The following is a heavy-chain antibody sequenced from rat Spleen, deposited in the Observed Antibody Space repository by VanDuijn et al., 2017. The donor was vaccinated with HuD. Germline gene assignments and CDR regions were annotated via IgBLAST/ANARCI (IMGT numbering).Heavy chain of an antibody. J-gene: IGHJ3*01. Sequence: EVQLVESGGCLVQPGRSLKLSCAASGFTFSNYGMAWVRQAPTKGLEWVASISYGGGTTYYRDSVKGRFTISRDNAKSTLYLLMDSLRSEDTATYYCVRQDTSGYSNWFAYWGQGTLVTVSS. D-gene: IGHD4-3*01. V-gene: IGHV5-29*01. CDR2: ISYGGGTT. CDR1: GFTFSNYG. CDR3: VRQDTSGYSNWFAY.